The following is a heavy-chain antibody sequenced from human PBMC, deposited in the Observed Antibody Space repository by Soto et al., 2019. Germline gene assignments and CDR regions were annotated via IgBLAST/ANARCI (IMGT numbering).Heavy chain of an antibody. D-gene: IGHD4-17*01. Sequence: QVQLQESGPGLVKPSETLSLTCTVSGGSISSYYWSWIRQPPGKGLEWIGYIYYSRSTNYNPSLKSRVTISVDTSKNQFSLKLSSVTAADTAVYYCARDAYGGNGYFQHWGQGTLVTVSS. V-gene: IGHV4-59*01. CDR3: ARDAYGGNGYFQH. J-gene: IGHJ1*01. CDR1: GGSISSYY. CDR2: IYYSRST.